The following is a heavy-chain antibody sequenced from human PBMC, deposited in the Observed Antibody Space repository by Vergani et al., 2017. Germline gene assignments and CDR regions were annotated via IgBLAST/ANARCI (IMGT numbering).Heavy chain of an antibody. CDR2: IYTSGST. CDR1: GGSISSGSYY. CDR3: ARERGYGDPFDY. D-gene: IGHD4-17*01. J-gene: IGHJ4*02. V-gene: IGHV4-61*02. Sequence: QVQLQESGPGLVKPSQTLSLTCTVSGGSISSGSYYWSWIRQPAGKGLEWIGRIYTSGSTNYNPSLKSRGTISVDTSKNQFSLKLSSVTAADTAVYYCARERGYGDPFDYWGQGTLVTVSS.